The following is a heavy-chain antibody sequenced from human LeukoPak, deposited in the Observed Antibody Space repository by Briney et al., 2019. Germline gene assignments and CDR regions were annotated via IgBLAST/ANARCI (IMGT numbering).Heavy chain of an antibody. CDR3: TKDHSEYVWGSYRRDDY. CDR1: GFTVNSYA. V-gene: IGHV3-23*01. Sequence: PGGSLRLSCAASGFTVNSYAMSWVRQGPGKGLEWVSTISGSGDNTYYADSVRDRFTISRDNSKNTLYLQMDSLRAEDTAVYYCTKDHSEYVWGSYRRDDYWGQGTLVPSPQ. CDR2: ISGSGDNT. D-gene: IGHD3-16*02. J-gene: IGHJ4*02.